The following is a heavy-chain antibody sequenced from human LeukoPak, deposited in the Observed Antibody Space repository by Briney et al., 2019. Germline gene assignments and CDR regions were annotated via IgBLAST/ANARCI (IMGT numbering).Heavy chain of an antibody. D-gene: IGHD3-10*01. CDR2: IIPIFGTA. CDR1: GGSFSSYA. Sequence: SVKVSCKASGGSFSSYAINWVRQAPGQGLEWMGGIIPIFGTANYAQKFQDRVTITAVESMSTVYMELSSLRSEDTAVYYCARALTGEWLSRAFDIWGQGTMVTVSS. J-gene: IGHJ3*02. V-gene: IGHV1-69*01. CDR3: ARALTGEWLSRAFDI.